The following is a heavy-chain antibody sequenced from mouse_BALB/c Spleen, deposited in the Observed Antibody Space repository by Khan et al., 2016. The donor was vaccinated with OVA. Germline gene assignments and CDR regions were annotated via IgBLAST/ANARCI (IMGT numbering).Heavy chain of an antibody. CDR1: GYTFTTYW. Sequence: QVQLQQSGAELAKPGASVKMSCKASGYTFTTYWMHWVKQRPGQGLEWIGYINPTSGYTDYNEKFKDRATLSADRSSSTAYMQLSSLTSEDSAVYCCTRDRFDYWGQGTTLTVSS. J-gene: IGHJ2*01. V-gene: IGHV1-7*01. CDR2: INPTSGYT. CDR3: TRDRFDY.